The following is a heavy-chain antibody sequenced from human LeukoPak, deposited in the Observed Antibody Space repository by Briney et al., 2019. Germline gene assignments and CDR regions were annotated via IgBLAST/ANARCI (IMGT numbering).Heavy chain of an antibody. CDR3: ARVYGSYYYYGMDV. CDR1: GFTFSSYA. D-gene: IGHD1-26*01. CDR2: ISSNGGST. J-gene: IGHJ6*02. V-gene: IGHV3-64*01. Sequence: PGGSLRLSCAASGFTFSSYAMHWVRQAPGKGLEYVSAISSNGGSTYYANSMKGRFTISRDNSKNTLYLQMGSLRAEDMAVYYCARVYGSYYYYGMDVWGQGTTVTVSS.